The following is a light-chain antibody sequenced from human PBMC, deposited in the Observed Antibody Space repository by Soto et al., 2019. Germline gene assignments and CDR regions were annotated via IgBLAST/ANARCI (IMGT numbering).Light chain of an antibody. CDR1: QTISSY. V-gene: IGKV1-39*01. J-gene: IGKJ2*01. CDR2: AAS. CDR3: QQSYSSPYT. Sequence: IQMTQSPSSLSASVGGRVTITCRASQTISSYLNWYQQTPGRAPALLISAASTLQSGVPSRFSVSVSGTDFTLTISSLQPEDFATYYCQQSYSSPYTFGQGTKLEIK.